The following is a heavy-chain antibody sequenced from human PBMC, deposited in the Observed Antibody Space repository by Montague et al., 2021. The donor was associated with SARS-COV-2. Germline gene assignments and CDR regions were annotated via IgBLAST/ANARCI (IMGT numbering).Heavy chain of an antibody. J-gene: IGHJ3*02. D-gene: IGHD1-26*01. V-gene: IGHV2-70*01. CDR1: GFSLSTSGMC. CDR3: ARIWGATRGDAFDI. Sequence: VKRTETLTLTCTFSGFSLSTSGMCVSWIRQPPGKALEWLALIDWDDDKYYSTSLKTRLTISKDTSKNQVVLTMTNMDPVDTATYYCARIWGATRGDAFDIWGQGTMVTVSS. CDR2: IDWDDDK.